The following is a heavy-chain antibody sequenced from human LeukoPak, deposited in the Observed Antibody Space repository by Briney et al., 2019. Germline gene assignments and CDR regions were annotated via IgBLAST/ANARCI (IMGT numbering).Heavy chain of an antibody. D-gene: IGHD3-3*01. Sequence: PSETLSLTCTVSGGSISSYYWSWIRQPAGKGLEWIGRIYTSGSTSYNPSLKSRVTMSVDTSKNQFSLKLSSVTAADTAVYYCARDKRRATIFGVVQHGNYYGMDVWGQGTTVTVSS. CDR3: ARDKRRATIFGVVQHGNYYGMDV. V-gene: IGHV4-4*07. CDR1: GGSISSYY. CDR2: IYTSGST. J-gene: IGHJ6*02.